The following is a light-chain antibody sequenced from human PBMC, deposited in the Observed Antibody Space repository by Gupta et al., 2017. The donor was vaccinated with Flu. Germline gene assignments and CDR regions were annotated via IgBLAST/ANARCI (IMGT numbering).Light chain of an antibody. CDR3: QQYNTWPQT. J-gene: IGKJ1*01. CDR2: GAS. V-gene: IGKV3-15*01. Sequence: IVLTHPPVTLYVFPGERATLSCRASQSVSSDLAWYQQKPGQAPRLLIYGASTRATGISGRFSGSGSGTEFTLTISSLQSEDFAVYYCQQYNTWPQTFGQGTKVEF. CDR1: QSVSSD.